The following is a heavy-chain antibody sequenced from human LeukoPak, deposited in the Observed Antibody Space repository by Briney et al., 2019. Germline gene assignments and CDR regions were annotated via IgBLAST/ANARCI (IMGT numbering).Heavy chain of an antibody. V-gene: IGHV3-23*01. CDR1: GFALTSYT. CDR3: AKVPTYLNILTGFPFDI. D-gene: IGHD3-9*01. J-gene: IGHJ3*02. Sequence: PGGSLRLSCSAYGFALTSYTMSWVPQAPGKGLEWVPSLRGPEGSPFYADSVKGRFTISRDNSKNTLYLQMNSLSAEDTALYYCAKVPTYLNILTGFPFDIWGQGTMVTVSS. CDR2: LRGPEGSP.